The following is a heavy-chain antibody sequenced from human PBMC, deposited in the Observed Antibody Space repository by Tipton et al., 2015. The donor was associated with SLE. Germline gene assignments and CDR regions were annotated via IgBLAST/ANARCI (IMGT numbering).Heavy chain of an antibody. D-gene: IGHD2-8*01. J-gene: IGHJ3*02. CDR1: GFTFADYA. Sequence: SLRLSCTASGFTFADYALSWVRQAPGKGLEWVGFIRTKTYGATTEYGASVRGRFTISRDNTNNLLYLQMDSLRAEDTAVYYCTREYQGTFYVNGAFDIWGQGTVVAVSS. CDR3: TREYQGTFYVNGAFDI. CDR2: IRTKTYGATT. V-gene: IGHV3-49*04.